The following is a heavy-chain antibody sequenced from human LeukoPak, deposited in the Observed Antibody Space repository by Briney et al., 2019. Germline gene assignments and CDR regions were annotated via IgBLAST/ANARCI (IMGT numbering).Heavy chain of an antibody. Sequence: LRLSCAASGFTFDDYAMHWVRQAPGKGLEWVSGISWNSGSIGYADSVKGRFTISRDNSKNTLYLQMNSLRAEDTAVYYCAKNDLGYSYGYRPTDYWGQGTLVTVSS. CDR1: GFTFDDYA. J-gene: IGHJ4*02. CDR3: AKNDLGYSYGYRPTDY. D-gene: IGHD5-18*01. V-gene: IGHV3-9*01. CDR2: ISWNSGSI.